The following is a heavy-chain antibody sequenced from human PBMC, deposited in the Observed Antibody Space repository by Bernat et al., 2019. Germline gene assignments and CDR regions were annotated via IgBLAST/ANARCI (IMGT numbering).Heavy chain of an antibody. CDR3: TTEGEVSHFDY. J-gene: IGHJ4*01. Sequence: EVQLVESGGGLVKPGGSLRLSCAASGFTFSNAWMNWVRQAPGKGLEWVGHIKSKTDGGTTDYAAPVKGRFTISRDDSKNTLYLQMNSLKTEDTAVYYCTTEGEVSHFDYWGQEPWSPSPQ. CDR2: IKSKTDGGTT. D-gene: IGHD3-16*01. V-gene: IGHV3-15*07. CDR1: GFTFSNAW.